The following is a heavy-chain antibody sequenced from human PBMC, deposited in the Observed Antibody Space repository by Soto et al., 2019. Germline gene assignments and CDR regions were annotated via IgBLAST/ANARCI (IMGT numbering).Heavy chain of an antibody. J-gene: IGHJ4*02. Sequence: GGSLRLSCAASGFTFSSYWMSWVRQAPGKGLEWVANIKQDGSEKYYVDSVKGRFTISRDNAKNSLYLQMNSLRAEDTAVYYCASQAIFGVLTPIKLDYWGQGTLVTVSS. CDR1: GFTFSSYW. V-gene: IGHV3-7*01. D-gene: IGHD3-3*01. CDR3: ASQAIFGVLTPIKLDY. CDR2: IKQDGSEK.